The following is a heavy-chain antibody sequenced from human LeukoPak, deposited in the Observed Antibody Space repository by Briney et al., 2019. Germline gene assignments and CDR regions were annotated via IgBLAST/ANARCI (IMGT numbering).Heavy chain of an antibody. Sequence: GASVKVSCKSAGYTVINYGLSWVRRAPGQGLEWMGWIKPYNEKTEYAQNYQGRVTMTTDTATNTAYMDLKSLRSDDTAVYYCARDREGYEWAIDYWAQGTVVTVSS. D-gene: IGHD5-12*01. CDR3: ARDREGYEWAIDY. CDR1: GYTVINYG. CDR2: IKPYNEKT. J-gene: IGHJ4*02. V-gene: IGHV1-18*04.